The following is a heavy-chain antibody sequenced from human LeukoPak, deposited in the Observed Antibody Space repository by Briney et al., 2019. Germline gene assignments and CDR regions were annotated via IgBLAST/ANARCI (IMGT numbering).Heavy chain of an antibody. J-gene: IGHJ1*01. Sequence: PGGSLRLSCAASGFTFTSYALSWVRQAPGKGLEWVSSISGSGGSTYYAGSVKGRFTISRDNSKNTLYLQMNSLRAEDTAVYYCAKDLPNPGTSRHFQYWGQGTLVTVSS. CDR1: GFTFTSYA. CDR3: AKDLPNPGTSRHFQY. V-gene: IGHV3-23*01. CDR2: ISGSGGST. D-gene: IGHD2-8*01.